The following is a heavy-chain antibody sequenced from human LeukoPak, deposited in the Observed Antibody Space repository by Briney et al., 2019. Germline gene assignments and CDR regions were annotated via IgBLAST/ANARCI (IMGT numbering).Heavy chain of an antibody. V-gene: IGHV4-38-2*02. J-gene: IGHJ5*02. CDR2: IYYSGST. CDR3: ARQGGYSSDWFDP. Sequence: SETLSLTCTVSGYSISSGYYWGWIRQPPGKGLEWIGSIYYSGSTYYNPSLKSRVTISVDTPKNQFSLKLSSVTAADTAVYYCARQGGYSSDWFDPWGQGTLVTVSS. D-gene: IGHD5-18*01. CDR1: GYSISSGYY.